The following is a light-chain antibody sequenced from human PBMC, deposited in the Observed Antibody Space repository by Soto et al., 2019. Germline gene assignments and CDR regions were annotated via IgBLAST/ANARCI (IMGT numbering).Light chain of an antibody. V-gene: IGKV1-39*01. CDR3: QQSYSTVT. Sequence: DIQMTQSPTSLSASVGDRITISCRASQYISNYVNWYQQKPGKAPKLLIYGASSLQSGEPSRFSGSGSETDFTLTINGLQPEDFATYYCQQSYSTVTFGGGNKVDIK. J-gene: IGKJ4*01. CDR2: GAS. CDR1: QYISNY.